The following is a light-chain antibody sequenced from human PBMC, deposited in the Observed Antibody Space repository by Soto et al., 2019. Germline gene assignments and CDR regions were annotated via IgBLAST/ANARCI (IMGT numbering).Light chain of an antibody. Sequence: ELVLTQSPGALSLSPGERFTLSCRASQSVSSSYLAWYQQKPGQAPRXXIYGASSRATGIPDRFSGTVSGTDVTLNLSRLEPEDSEVYDGQFYGSSLITFGQGTRLDIK. V-gene: IGKV3-20*01. J-gene: IGKJ5*01. CDR2: GAS. CDR1: QSVSSSY. CDR3: QFYGSSLIT.